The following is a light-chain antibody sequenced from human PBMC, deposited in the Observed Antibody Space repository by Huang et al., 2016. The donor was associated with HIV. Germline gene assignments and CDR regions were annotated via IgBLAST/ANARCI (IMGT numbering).Light chain of an antibody. Sequence: DIQVTQSPSSLSASLGDRVTITCRTSQRISSHLSWYQQKIGKGPKLLSYSSTLLQSGVPSRFTGSGSGTDFTLTINSLQPEDFATYYCQQTYSSPVTFGGGTRVEIK. CDR2: SST. CDR3: QQTYSSPVT. CDR1: QRISSH. V-gene: IGKV1-39*01. J-gene: IGKJ4*01.